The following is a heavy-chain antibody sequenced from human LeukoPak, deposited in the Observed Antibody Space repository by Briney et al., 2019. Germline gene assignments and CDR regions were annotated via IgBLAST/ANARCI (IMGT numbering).Heavy chain of an antibody. D-gene: IGHD3-10*01. Sequence: GESLKISCKGSGYSFTSYWIGWVRQMPGKGLEWMGIIYPGDSDTRYSPSFQGQVTISADKSISTAYLQWSSLKASDTAMYYCARPGFGEVSIHAFDIWGQGTMVTVSS. CDR2: IYPGDSDT. CDR1: GYSFTSYW. J-gene: IGHJ3*02. V-gene: IGHV5-51*01. CDR3: ARPGFGEVSIHAFDI.